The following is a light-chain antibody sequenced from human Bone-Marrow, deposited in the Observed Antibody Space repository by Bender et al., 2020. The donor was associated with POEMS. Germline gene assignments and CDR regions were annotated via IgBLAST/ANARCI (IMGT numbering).Light chain of an antibody. J-gene: IGLJ2*01. CDR2: EVT. CDR1: SSDIGGYNY. Sequence: QSALTQPPSASGSPGQSVTISCTGTSSDIGGYNYVSWYRHHPGKAPELMIYEVTKRPSGVPDRFSGSKFGNTASLTVSGLQAEDEADYYCSSYAGSNNYMVFGGGTKLTVL. V-gene: IGLV2-8*01. CDR3: SSYAGSNNYMV.